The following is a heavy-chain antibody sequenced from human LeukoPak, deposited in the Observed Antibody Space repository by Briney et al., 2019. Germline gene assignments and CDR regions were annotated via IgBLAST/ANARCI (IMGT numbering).Heavy chain of an antibody. CDR2: ISSSTSTI. J-gene: IGHJ4*02. Sequence: GGSLRLSCAASGFTFSSYSMNWVRQAPGKGLGWVSYISSSTSTIYYADSVKGRFTISRDNGKDSLYLQRNSLRAEDTAVYYCARSSYGYAFFDFWGQGALVTVSS. V-gene: IGHV3-48*04. CDR3: ARSSYGYAFFDF. D-gene: IGHD5-18*01. CDR1: GFTFSSYS.